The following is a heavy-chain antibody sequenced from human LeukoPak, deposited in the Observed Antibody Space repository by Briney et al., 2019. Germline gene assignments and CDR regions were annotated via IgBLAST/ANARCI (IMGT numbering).Heavy chain of an antibody. D-gene: IGHD3-22*01. V-gene: IGHV3-21*01. CDR1: GFTFSSYS. CDR3: ARVDSSGYYYVDY. J-gene: IGHJ4*02. CDR2: ISSSSSYI. Sequence: PGGSLRLSCAASGFTFSSYSMNWVRQAPGKGLEWVSSISSSSSYIYYADSVKGRFTISRDNAKNSLYLQMNSLRAEDTAVYYCARVDSSGYYYVDYWGQGTLVTVSS.